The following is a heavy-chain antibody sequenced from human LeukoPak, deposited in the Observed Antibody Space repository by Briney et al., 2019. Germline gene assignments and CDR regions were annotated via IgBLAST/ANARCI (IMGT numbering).Heavy chain of an antibody. D-gene: IGHD5-18*01. CDR1: GGTFSSYA. CDR2: IIPIFGTA. V-gene: IGHV1-69*06. Sequence: GASVKVSCKASGGTFSSYAISWVRQAPGQGLEWMGGIIPIFGTANYAQKFQGRVTITADKSTSTAYMELSSLRAEDTAVYYCARVQLWGGDREVTGQRPYYFDYWGQGTLVTVSS. J-gene: IGHJ4*02. CDR3: ARVQLWGGDREVTGQRPYYFDY.